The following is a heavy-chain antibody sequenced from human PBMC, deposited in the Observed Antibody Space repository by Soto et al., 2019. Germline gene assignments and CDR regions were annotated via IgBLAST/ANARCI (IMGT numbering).Heavy chain of an antibody. CDR1: GFTFSNYG. V-gene: IGHV3-33*01. Sequence: QVQLVESGGGVVQPGRSLRLSCTASGFTFSNYGMHWVRQAPGKGLEWVAVIWPDGRTKYYADSVKGRFTISRDNSKNTLYLQMNSLRPEERVVYYWVSQLYNSKPGEAPDTGGQGTLVTVSP. J-gene: IGHJ5*02. CDR2: IWPDGRTK. CDR3: VSQLYNSKPGEAPDT. D-gene: IGHD1-20*01.